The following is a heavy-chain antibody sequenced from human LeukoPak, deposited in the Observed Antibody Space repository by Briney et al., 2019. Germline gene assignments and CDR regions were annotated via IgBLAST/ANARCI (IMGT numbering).Heavy chain of an antibody. CDR3: XXGXXXISVDPPTIGY. V-gene: IGHV3-21*01. J-gene: IGHJ4*02. CDR2: ISSSSSYI. CDR1: GFTFSSYS. D-gene: IGHD2/OR15-2a*01. Sequence: SXXXXCXASGFTFSSYSMNWVRQAPGKGLEWVSSISSSSSYIYYADSVKGRFTISRDNAKNSLYLQMNSLRAADTDVYYXXXGXXXISVDPPTIGYWGQGTLVTVSS.